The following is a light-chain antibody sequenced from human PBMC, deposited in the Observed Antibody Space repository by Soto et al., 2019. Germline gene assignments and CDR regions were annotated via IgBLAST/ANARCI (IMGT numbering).Light chain of an antibody. CDR2: DVT. CDR1: SSDVGAYDY. J-gene: IGLJ2*01. CDR3: GSYTSSATVI. V-gene: IGLV2-14*01. Sequence: QSALTQPASVSGSPGQSITISRTGTSSDVGAYDYVSWYQQHPGKAPKLMIFDVTYRPSGVSNRFSGSKSGNTASLTISGLQAEDEADYYCGSYTSSATVIFGGGTQLTVL.